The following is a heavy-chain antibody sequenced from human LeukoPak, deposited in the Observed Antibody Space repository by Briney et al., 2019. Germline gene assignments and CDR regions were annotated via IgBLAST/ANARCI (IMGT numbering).Heavy chain of an antibody. CDR3: AREEGAMDRGVIPYYYYGMDV. V-gene: IGHV1-46*01. CDR1: GYTFTSYY. D-gene: IGHD3-10*01. Sequence: ASVKVSCKASGYTFTSYYMHWVRQAPGQGLEWMGIINPSGGSTSYAQKFQGRVTMTRDTSTSTVYMELSSLRSEDTAVYYCAREEGAMDRGVIPYYYYGMDVWGQGTMVTVSS. CDR2: INPSGGST. J-gene: IGHJ6*02.